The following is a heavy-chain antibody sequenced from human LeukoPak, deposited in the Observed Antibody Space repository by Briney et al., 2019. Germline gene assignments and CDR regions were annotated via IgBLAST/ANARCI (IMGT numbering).Heavy chain of an antibody. CDR1: GASPSRIY. CDR2: IYNGRNT. J-gene: IGHJ4*02. V-gene: IGHV4-59*08. CDR3: AQTTGWPGFDF. D-gene: IGHD6-19*01. Sequence: SETLSLTCSASGASPSRIYWLWIRQSPGRTLEWIGHIYNGRNTKYNPSLTSRVTISVDTSKNQFSLRMTSVTAADTAIYYCAQTTGWPGFDFWGPGALVTVSS.